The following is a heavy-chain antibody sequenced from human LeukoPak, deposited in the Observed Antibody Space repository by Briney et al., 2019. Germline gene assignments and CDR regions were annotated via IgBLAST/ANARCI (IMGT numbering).Heavy chain of an antibody. J-gene: IGHJ1*01. D-gene: IGHD6-13*01. CDR1: GYTFTNYG. CDR2: ISSYNGDT. CDR3: ARGGSSWSAEYFRH. Sequence: ASGRVSCKTSGYTFTNYGIRWVRQAPGQGLGWGGWISSYNGDTKFAQKLQDRVTMTSDTSTSTAYMELRSLRSHDTAVYFCARGGSSWSAEYFRHCGQGTLVTAS. V-gene: IGHV1-18*01.